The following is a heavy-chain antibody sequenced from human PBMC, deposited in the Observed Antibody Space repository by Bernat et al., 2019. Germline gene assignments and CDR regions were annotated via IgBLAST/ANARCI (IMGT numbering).Heavy chain of an antibody. CDR1: GGSISSSSYY. Sequence: QLQLQESGPGLVKPSETLSLTCTVSGGSISSSSYYWGWIRQPPGKGLEWIGSIYYSGSTYYNPSLKSRVTISVDTSKNQFSLKLSSVTAADTAVYYCARLDSSSPLVDYWGQGTLVTVSS. CDR2: IYYSGST. D-gene: IGHD6-6*01. V-gene: IGHV4-39*01. CDR3: ARLDSSSPLVDY. J-gene: IGHJ4*02.